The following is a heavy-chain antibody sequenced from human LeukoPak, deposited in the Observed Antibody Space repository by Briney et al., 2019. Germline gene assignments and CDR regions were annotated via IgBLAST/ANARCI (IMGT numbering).Heavy chain of an antibody. V-gene: IGHV1-8*03. Sequence: ASVKVSCKASGYTLTSYDINWVRQATGQGLEWMGWMNPNSGNTGYAQKFQGRVTITRNTSISTAYMELSSLRSEDTAVYYCARHYYYDSSGYPIPGNWFDPWGQGTLVTVSS. CDR2: MNPNSGNT. CDR1: GYTLTSYD. CDR3: ARHYYYDSSGYPIPGNWFDP. J-gene: IGHJ5*02. D-gene: IGHD3-22*01.